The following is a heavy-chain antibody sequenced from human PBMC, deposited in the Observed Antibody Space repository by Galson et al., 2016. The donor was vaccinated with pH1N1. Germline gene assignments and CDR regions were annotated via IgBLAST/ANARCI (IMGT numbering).Heavy chain of an antibody. CDR1: GFTFTTYW. D-gene: IGHD3-3*01. Sequence: SLRLSCAASGFTFTTYWMDWVRQAPGKGLEWVANINQDGSKKYYVDSVKGRFTVSRDNAKNSLYLQMNSLRAEDTALYYCARAPFGVYSFWGQGTLVTVSS. CDR3: ARAPFGVYSF. V-gene: IGHV3-7*01. CDR2: INQDGSKK. J-gene: IGHJ4*02.